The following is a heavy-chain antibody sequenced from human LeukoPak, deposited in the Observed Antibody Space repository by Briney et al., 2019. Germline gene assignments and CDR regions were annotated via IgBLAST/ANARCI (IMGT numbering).Heavy chain of an antibody. V-gene: IGHV3-48*03. CDR2: ISSSGSAI. J-gene: IGHJ4*02. CDR3: ARSYGDSDYYDS. Sequence: GGSLRLSCAASRFSFSSYDMGWVRQAPGKGLEWISYISSSGSAIYYADSVKGRFTISRDNAKNSLNLQMNSLRAEDTAVYYCARSYGDSDYYDSWGQGTLVTVSS. D-gene: IGHD4-17*01. CDR1: RFSFSSYD.